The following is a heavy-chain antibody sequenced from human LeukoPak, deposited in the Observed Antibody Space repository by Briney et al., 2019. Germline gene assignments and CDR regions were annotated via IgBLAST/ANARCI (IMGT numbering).Heavy chain of an antibody. D-gene: IGHD3-3*01. V-gene: IGHV3-7*01. CDR2: IKQEGSEK. Sequence: GGSLRLSCAASGFTFSSYWMSWVRQAPGKGLEWVANIKQEGSEKYYVDSVKGRFTISRDNAKNSLYLQMNSLRAEDTAVYYCARDAMYYDFWSGYYSPTYYYYYMDVWGKGTTVTVSS. J-gene: IGHJ6*03. CDR3: ARDAMYYDFWSGYYSPTYYYYYMDV. CDR1: GFTFSSYW.